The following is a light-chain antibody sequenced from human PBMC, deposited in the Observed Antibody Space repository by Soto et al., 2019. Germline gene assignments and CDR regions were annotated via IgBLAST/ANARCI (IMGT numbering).Light chain of an antibody. CDR2: DAS. CDR3: QQRSNWLLT. V-gene: IGKV3-11*01. CDR1: QSVNSY. J-gene: IGKJ4*01. Sequence: EIVLTQSPATLSLSPGERATLSCRASQSVNSYLAWYQQKPGQAPRLLIYDASNRATGIPARFSGSGSGTDFTLTISSLEPEDFAVYDCQQRSNWLLTFVGGTKVEIK.